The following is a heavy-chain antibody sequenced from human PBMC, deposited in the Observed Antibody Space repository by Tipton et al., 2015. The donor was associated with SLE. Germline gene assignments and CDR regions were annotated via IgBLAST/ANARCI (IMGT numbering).Heavy chain of an antibody. CDR3: ATSRPWGVITQYFHH. CDR1: GGPPNHGGYY. CDR2: ITYSGHT. J-gene: IGHJ1*01. D-gene: IGHD3-10*01. V-gene: IGHV4-31*02. Sequence: LRLSCTVSGGPPNHGGYYWNYIRQHPGEGLEWIGHITYSGHTLYNPSLQSRVTISVDTSKNQFSLKLTSVTAADTAVYFCATSRPWGVITQYFHHWGQGTVVIVSS.